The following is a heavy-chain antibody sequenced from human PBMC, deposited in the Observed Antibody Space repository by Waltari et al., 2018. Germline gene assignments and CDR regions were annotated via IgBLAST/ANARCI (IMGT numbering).Heavy chain of an antibody. Sequence: QVQLVESGGGVVQPGGSLRLSCAASGFTFGSSGMHWVRQAPGKGLEWLAFIRYDGINKYYADSVKGRFTISRDNSKNTLYLQMKSLRADDTAVYYCANTKTTSDAFDIWGQGTVVTVSS. CDR3: ANTKTTSDAFDI. CDR1: GFTFGSSG. D-gene: IGHD2-8*01. J-gene: IGHJ3*02. V-gene: IGHV3-30*02. CDR2: IRYDGINK.